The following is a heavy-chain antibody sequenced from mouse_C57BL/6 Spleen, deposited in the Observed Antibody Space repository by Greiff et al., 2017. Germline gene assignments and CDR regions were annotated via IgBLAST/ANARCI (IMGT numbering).Heavy chain of an antibody. D-gene: IGHD2-4*01. CDR1: GYAFSSSW. Sequence: QVQLQQSGPELVKPGASVKISCKASGYAFSSSWMNWVKQRPGKGLEWIGRIYPGDGDTNYNGKFKGKATLTADKSSSTAYMQLSSLTSEDSAVYLCARRGENYDYAYFDYWGQGTTLTVSS. J-gene: IGHJ2*01. V-gene: IGHV1-82*01. CDR3: ARRGENYDYAYFDY. CDR2: IYPGDGDT.